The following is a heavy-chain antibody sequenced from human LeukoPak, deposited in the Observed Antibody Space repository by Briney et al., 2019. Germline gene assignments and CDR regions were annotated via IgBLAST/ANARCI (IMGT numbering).Heavy chain of an antibody. Sequence: PSETLSLTCAVYGGSFSAYYWSWIRQPPGKGLEWIGSIYYSGRTYYDPSLKSRVTISVDTSKNQFSLKLSSVTAADTTVYYCARHEYYGSGSQHIFDYWGQGTLVTVSS. J-gene: IGHJ4*02. CDR1: GGSFSAYY. CDR2: IYYSGRT. CDR3: ARHEYYGSGSQHIFDY. V-gene: IGHV4-34*01. D-gene: IGHD3-10*01.